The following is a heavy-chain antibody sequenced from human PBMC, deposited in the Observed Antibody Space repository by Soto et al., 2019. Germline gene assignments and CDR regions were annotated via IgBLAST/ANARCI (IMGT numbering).Heavy chain of an antibody. Sequence: GGSLRLSCAASGFTFSSYAMHWVRQAPGKGLEWVAVISYDGSNKYYADSVKGRFTISRDNSKNTLYLQMNSLRAEDTAVYYCARESAWHYYYGMDVWGQGTTVTVSS. CDR3: ARESAWHYYYGMDV. V-gene: IGHV3-30-3*01. J-gene: IGHJ6*02. CDR1: GFTFSSYA. CDR2: ISYDGSNK.